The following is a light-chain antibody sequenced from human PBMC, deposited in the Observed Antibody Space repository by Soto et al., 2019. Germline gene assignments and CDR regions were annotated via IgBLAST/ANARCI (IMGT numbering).Light chain of an antibody. CDR1: QSVSNN. Sequence: DIVLTQSPGTRALSPWERANLSCICSQSVSNNYLAWYKQKHGQAPRLVIYGAYTRATDIKGTFSGSGSGKEFTITISSLQYEDFGVYYCQQYKNWPRTCGQGTTGDIK. V-gene: IGKV3-15*01. J-gene: IGKJ1*01. CDR3: QQYKNWPRT. CDR2: GAY.